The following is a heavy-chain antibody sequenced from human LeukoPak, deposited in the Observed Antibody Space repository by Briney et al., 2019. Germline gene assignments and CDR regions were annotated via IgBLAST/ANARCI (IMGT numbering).Heavy chain of an antibody. CDR1: GGSISSGDYY. D-gene: IGHD1-7*01. CDR2: IYYSGNT. CDR3: ATQNWDLYYFDY. Sequence: SETLSLTCTVSGGSISSGDYYWSWIRQSPGKGLECIGYIYYSGNTYYNPSLKSRVTISVDTSKNQFSLKLSSVTAADTAVYYCATQNWDLYYFDYWGQGILVTVSS. V-gene: IGHV4-30-4*08. J-gene: IGHJ4*02.